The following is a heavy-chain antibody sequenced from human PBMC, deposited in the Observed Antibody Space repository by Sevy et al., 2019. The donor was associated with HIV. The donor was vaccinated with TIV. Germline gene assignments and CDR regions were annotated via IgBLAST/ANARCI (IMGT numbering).Heavy chain of an antibody. J-gene: IGHJ6*02. Sequence: GGSLRLSCGVSGLTFGEYAMHWVRQAPGKGLEWVALISFDGSKHYYADSVGGRFTISRDNSKNTLYLQMNGLRAEDTAVYYCAKPLPKYSYYYGIDVWGQGTTVTVSS. CDR1: GLTFGEYA. D-gene: IGHD2-21*01. CDR3: AKPLPKYSYYYGIDV. CDR2: ISFDGSKH. V-gene: IGHV3-30*18.